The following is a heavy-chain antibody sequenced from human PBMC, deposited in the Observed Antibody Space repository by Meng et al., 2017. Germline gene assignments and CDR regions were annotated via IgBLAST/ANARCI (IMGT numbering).Heavy chain of an antibody. CDR3: VTAPITMVRGVIITKWFDP. CDR2: IYYSGST. V-gene: IGHV4-31*03. CDR1: GGSISSGGYY. J-gene: IGHJ5*02. D-gene: IGHD3-10*01. Sequence: QGELQGAGPGLVKPSQTLSLTFTVSGGSISSGGYYWSWIRQHPGKGLEWIGYIYYSGSTYYNPSLKSRVTISVDTSKNQFSLKLSSVTAADTAVYYCVTAPITMVRGVIITKWFDPWGQGTLVTVSS.